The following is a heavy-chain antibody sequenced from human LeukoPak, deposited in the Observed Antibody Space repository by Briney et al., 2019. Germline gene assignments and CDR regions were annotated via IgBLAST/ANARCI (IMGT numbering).Heavy chain of an antibody. CDR1: GYTFTSYG. D-gene: IGHD5-12*01. J-gene: IGHJ4*02. CDR3: ARTSHYVDIAATIPYGIYYFDY. V-gene: IGHV1-18*01. CDR2: ITAYNGDT. Sequence: ASVKVSCKASGYTFTSYGINCVRPTPRQRLEWMGWITAYNGDTNSAQKLQGRVTMTTDTSTSTAYMELRRLRSDDTAVYYCARTSHYVDIAATIPYGIYYFDYWGQGTLLTVSS.